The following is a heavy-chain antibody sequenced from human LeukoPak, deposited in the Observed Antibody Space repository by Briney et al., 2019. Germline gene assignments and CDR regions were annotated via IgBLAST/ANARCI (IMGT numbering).Heavy chain of an antibody. J-gene: IGHJ4*02. CDR1: GFTFSSYA. CDR2: IKEDGSEI. CDR3: ARGVYYFDY. V-gene: IGHV3-7*01. Sequence: GGSLRLSCAASGFTFSSYAMSWVRQAPGKGLEWVANIKEDGSEIYYVDSVKGRFTISRDNARNSLYLQMNSLRAEDTAVYYCARGVYYFDYWGQGILVTVSS. D-gene: IGHD6-6*01.